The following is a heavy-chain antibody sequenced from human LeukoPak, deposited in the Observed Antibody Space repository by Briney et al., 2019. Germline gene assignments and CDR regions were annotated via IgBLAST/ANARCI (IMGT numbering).Heavy chain of an antibody. CDR2: ISWNSGSI. CDR3: AKDMRSSPYGMDV. D-gene: IGHD6-13*01. Sequence: GGSLRLSCAASGFTFSNYAMHWVRQAPGKGLEWVSGISWNSGSIGYADSVKGRFTISRDNAKNSLYLQMNSLRAEDTALYYCAKDMRSSPYGMDVWGQGTTVTVSS. J-gene: IGHJ6*02. V-gene: IGHV3-9*01. CDR1: GFTFSNYA.